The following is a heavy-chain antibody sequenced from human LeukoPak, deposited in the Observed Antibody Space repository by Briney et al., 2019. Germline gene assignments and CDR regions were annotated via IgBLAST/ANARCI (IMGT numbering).Heavy chain of an antibody. J-gene: IGHJ4*02. CDR3: ARNLGQTWGTVTTDLWYFDH. D-gene: IGHD4-11*01. V-gene: IGHV4-39*01. Sequence: SETLSLTCTASGASIITTNYYWGWIRQPPGKGLEWIGSISYSGNAYYNPSLRSRLSISMDASKNQFSLKVRSVTAADTAVYYCARNLGQTWGTVTTDLWYFDHWGQGTLVPVSS. CDR1: GASIITTNYY. CDR2: ISYSGNA.